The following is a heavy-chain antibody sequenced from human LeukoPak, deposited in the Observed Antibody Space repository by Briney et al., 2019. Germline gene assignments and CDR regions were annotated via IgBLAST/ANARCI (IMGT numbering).Heavy chain of an antibody. Sequence: GGSLRLSCAASGFTFSSYGMHWVRQAPGKGLEWVAFIRYDGSNKYYADSVKGRFTISRDNSKNTLYLQMNSLRAEDTAVYYCARGPPENDILTGYGYFDYWGQGTLVTVSS. CDR2: IRYDGSNK. J-gene: IGHJ4*02. CDR3: ARGPPENDILTGYGYFDY. V-gene: IGHV3-30*02. CDR1: GFTFSSYG. D-gene: IGHD3-9*01.